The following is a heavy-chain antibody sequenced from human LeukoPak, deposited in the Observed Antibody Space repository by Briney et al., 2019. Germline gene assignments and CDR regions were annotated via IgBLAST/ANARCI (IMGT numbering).Heavy chain of an antibody. V-gene: IGHV1-69*06. D-gene: IGHD2-2*01. CDR3: ARDWGVGSTSS. Sequence: SVKVSCKASGATFTSYAIIWLRQAPGQGLEWMGGIVPFFVTANYAQKFQGRVTITADKSTSAAYMELSSLRSEDTAVYYCARDWGVGSTSSWGQGTLVTVSS. CDR1: GATFTSYA. J-gene: IGHJ4*02. CDR2: IVPFFVTA.